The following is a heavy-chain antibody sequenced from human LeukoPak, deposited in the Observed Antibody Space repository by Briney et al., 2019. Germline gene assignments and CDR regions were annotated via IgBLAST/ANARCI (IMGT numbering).Heavy chain of an antibody. V-gene: IGHV3-48*03. CDR2: ISNSGSPI. CDR1: GFTFSSYE. D-gene: IGHD2-2*01. Sequence: GGSRRLSCAASGFTFSSYEMNWVRQAPGKGLEWVSYISNSGSPIYYADSVKGRFTISRDNAKNSLYLQMNSLRAEDTAVYYCARKYCSSTSCLFDYWGQGTLVTVSS. CDR3: ARKYCSSTSCLFDY. J-gene: IGHJ4*02.